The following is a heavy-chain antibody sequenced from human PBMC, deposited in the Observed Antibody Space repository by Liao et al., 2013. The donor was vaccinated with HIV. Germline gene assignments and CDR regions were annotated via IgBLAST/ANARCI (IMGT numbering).Heavy chain of an antibody. D-gene: IGHD2-2*01. J-gene: IGHJ5*02. CDR1: GGSISSYY. CDR2: IYSSGSA. CDR3: ARGGPSGTIYNWYDP. Sequence: QVQLQESGPGLVKPSETLSLTCTVSGGSISSYYWSWIRQPAGKGLEWIGRIYSSGSANYNPSLNSRVTMSVDTSKSQFSLNLYSVNVADTAVYYCARGGPSGTIYNWYDPWGQGILVTVSS. V-gene: IGHV4-4*07.